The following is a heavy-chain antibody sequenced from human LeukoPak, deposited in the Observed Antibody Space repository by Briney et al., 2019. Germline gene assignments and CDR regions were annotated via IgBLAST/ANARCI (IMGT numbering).Heavy chain of an antibody. D-gene: IGHD2-21*01. Sequence: GGSLRLSCAASGFTFSSYGIHWVGQAPGKGLEGVAVIWYDGSKKYYADSVKGRFTISRDNSKNTMYLQMNSLRAEDTAVYYCARGPHIVVVDDAFDIWGQGTMVTVSS. CDR1: GFTFSSYG. CDR2: IWYDGSKK. CDR3: ARGPHIVVVDDAFDI. J-gene: IGHJ3*02. V-gene: IGHV3-33*01.